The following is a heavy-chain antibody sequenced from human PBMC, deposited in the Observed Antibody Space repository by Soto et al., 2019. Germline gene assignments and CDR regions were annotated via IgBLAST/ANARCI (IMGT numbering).Heavy chain of an antibody. D-gene: IGHD2-2*02. V-gene: IGHV4-34*01. Sequence: SETLSLTCAVYGGSFSGYYWSWIRQPPGKGLEWIGEINHSGSTNYNPSLKSRVTISVDTSKNQFSLKLSSVTAADTAVYYCARIVVVPAAVRLGYYYHYGMDVWGQGTTVTVSS. J-gene: IGHJ6*02. CDR3: ARIVVVPAAVRLGYYYHYGMDV. CDR1: GGSFSGYY. CDR2: INHSGST.